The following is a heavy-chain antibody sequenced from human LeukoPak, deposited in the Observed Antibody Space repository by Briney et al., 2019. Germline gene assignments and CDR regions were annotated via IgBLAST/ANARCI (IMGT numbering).Heavy chain of an antibody. J-gene: IGHJ4*02. D-gene: IGHD5-12*01. Sequence: SVKVSCKASGGTFSSYAISWVRQAPGQGLEWMGGIIPIFGTANYAQKFQGRVTITTDESTSTAYMELSSLRSEDTAVYYCARVPSSGYERYYFDYWGQGTLVTVSS. CDR3: ARVPSSGYERYYFDY. V-gene: IGHV1-69*05. CDR1: GGTFSSYA. CDR2: IIPIFGTA.